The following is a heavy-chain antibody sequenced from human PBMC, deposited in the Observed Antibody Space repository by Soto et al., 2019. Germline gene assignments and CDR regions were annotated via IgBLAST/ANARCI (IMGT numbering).Heavy chain of an antibody. D-gene: IGHD3-10*01. Sequence: QITLKESGPTLVKPTQTLTLTCTFSGFSLSTSGVGVGWIRQPPGKPLEWLAIIYWDDEKGYSPSLKTRLTVTKDTSKNQVVLTMTNVDPVDTATYYCAHRAYFDSGKQFDYWGQGTLVSVSS. CDR1: GFSLSTSGVG. V-gene: IGHV2-5*02. CDR3: AHRAYFDSGKQFDY. J-gene: IGHJ4*02. CDR2: IYWDDEK.